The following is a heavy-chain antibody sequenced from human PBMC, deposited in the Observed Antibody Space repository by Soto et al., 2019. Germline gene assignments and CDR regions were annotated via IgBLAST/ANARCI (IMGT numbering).Heavy chain of an antibody. CDR2: GYYLGGF. V-gene: IGHV4-39*01. D-gene: IGHD5-18*01. Sequence: PSETLSLTCTVSGGSISSRSFYWGWIRLPPGKGLEWIGSGYYLGGFYSNPSLKSRVTMSVDTSKNQFSLKLSSVTAADTAMYYCARHYGYHYGYIDSWGQGTPVTVSS. CDR3: ARHYGYHYGYIDS. J-gene: IGHJ4*02. CDR1: GGSISSRSFY.